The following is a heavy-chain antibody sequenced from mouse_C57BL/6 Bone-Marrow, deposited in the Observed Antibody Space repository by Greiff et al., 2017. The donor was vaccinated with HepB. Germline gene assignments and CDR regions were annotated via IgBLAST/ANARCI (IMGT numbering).Heavy chain of an antibody. Sequence: QVQLQQSGAELVKPGASVKISCKASGYAFSSYWMNWVKQRPGKGLEWIGQIYPGDGDTNYNGKFKGKATLTADKSSSTAYMQLSSLTSEDSAVYFCARKSNCWYFDVGGRGTTVTVSS. CDR3: ARKSNCWYFDV. V-gene: IGHV1-80*01. J-gene: IGHJ1*03. D-gene: IGHD2-5*01. CDR1: GYAFSSYW. CDR2: IYPGDGDT.